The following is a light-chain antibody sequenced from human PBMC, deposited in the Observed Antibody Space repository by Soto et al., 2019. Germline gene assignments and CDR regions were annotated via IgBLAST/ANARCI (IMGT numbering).Light chain of an antibody. Sequence: IQGTHSPSSVSACVLYRVTITFRASQDIAGYLAWYQHKPGRTPELLIHGASRLQSGVPARFSGRGPGTDFTFTISSLQAEDIGPYFCQQYDSVFTFGQGTRLEIK. CDR3: QQYDSVFT. V-gene: IGKV1-12*01. CDR2: GAS. CDR1: QDIAGY. J-gene: IGKJ5*01.